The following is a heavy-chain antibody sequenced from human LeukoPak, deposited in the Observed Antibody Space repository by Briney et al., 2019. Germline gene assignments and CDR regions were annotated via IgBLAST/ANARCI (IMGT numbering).Heavy chain of an antibody. CDR2: IYPADSDT. V-gene: IGHV5-51*01. CDR1: GYIFTNYW. J-gene: IGHJ4*02. Sequence: GESLKISCQVSGYIFTNYWTGWVRQMPGKGLESMGIIYPADSDTTYSPSFEGQVTISADKSIDTVYLQWSSLKASDTATYYCARQSRDGSKTRGYYFDSWGQGTLVTVSS. CDR3: ARQSRDGSKTRGYYFDS. D-gene: IGHD3-10*01.